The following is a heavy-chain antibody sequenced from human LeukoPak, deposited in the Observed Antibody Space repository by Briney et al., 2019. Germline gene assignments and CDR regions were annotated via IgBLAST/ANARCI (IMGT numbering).Heavy chain of an antibody. CDR3: ARAPIQLGAYYDFWSGYYRNYYFDY. CDR2: INHSGST. CDR1: GGSFSGYY. V-gene: IGHV4-34*01. D-gene: IGHD3-3*01. J-gene: IGHJ4*02. Sequence: SETPPLTCAVYGGSFSGYYWSWIRQPPGKGLEWIGEINHSGSTNYNPSLKSRVTISVDTSKNQFSLKLSSVTAADTAVYYCARAPIQLGAYYDFWSGYYRNYYFDYWGQGTLVTVSS.